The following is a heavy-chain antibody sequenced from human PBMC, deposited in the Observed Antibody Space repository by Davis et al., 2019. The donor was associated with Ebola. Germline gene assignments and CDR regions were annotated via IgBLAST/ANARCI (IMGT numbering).Heavy chain of an antibody. J-gene: IGHJ4*02. CDR3: ARDLYCSGGSCYGLDY. Sequence: ASVKVSCKASGYTFTGYYMHWVRQAPGQGLEWMGRINPNSGGTNYAQKFQGRVTMTRDTSISTAYKELSRLRSDDTAVYYCARDLYCSGGSCYGLDYWGQGTLVAVSS. CDR2: INPNSGGT. CDR1: GYTFTGYY. D-gene: IGHD2-15*01. V-gene: IGHV1-2*06.